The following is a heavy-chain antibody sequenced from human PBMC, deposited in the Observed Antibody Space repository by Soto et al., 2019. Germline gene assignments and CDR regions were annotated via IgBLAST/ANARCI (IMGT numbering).Heavy chain of an antibody. V-gene: IGHV3-30*18. J-gene: IGHJ6*02. CDR2: ISYDGSNK. Sequence: QVQLVESGGGVVQPGRSLRLSCAASGFTFSSYGMHWVRQAPGKGLEWVAVISYDGSNKYYADYVKGRFTISRDNSKNTLYRQMNSLRAEDTAVYYCAKSLVPAAIHYGMDVWGQGTTVTVSS. CDR3: AKSLVPAAIHYGMDV. CDR1: GFTFSSYG. D-gene: IGHD2-2*01.